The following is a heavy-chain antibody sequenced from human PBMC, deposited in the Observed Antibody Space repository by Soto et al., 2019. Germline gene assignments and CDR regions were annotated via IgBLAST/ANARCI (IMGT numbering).Heavy chain of an antibody. V-gene: IGHV3-21*01. CDR3: ARDSSYYGAGSYDYFDS. Sequence: GGSLRLSCAGSGFTFSSSSLIWVRQAPGKGLEWVSIISGTSDYIDYADSVKGRFTISRDNAKNSLYLQMYSLRAEDTVVYYFARDSSYYGAGSYDYFDSWGQGTQVTVSS. CDR2: ISGTSDYI. CDR1: GFTFSSSS. D-gene: IGHD3-10*01. J-gene: IGHJ4*02.